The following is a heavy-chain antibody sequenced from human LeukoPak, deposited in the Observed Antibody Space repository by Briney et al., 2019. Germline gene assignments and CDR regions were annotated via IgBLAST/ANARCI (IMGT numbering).Heavy chain of an antibody. CDR3: ARGIAGTGGPPTLRIDP. V-gene: IGHV4-59*08. J-gene: IGHJ5*02. CDR1: GGSFSGYY. CDR2: MYYSGST. D-gene: IGHD1-20*01. Sequence: SETLSLTCAVYGGSFSGYYWSWIRQPPGKGLEWIGYMYYSGSTNYNPSLKSRVTISVDTSKNQFSLMLTSVTAADTAVYYCARGIAGTGGPPTLRIDPWGQGTLVTVSS.